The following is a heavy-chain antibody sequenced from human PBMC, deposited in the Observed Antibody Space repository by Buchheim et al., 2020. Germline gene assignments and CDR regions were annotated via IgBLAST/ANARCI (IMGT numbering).Heavy chain of an antibody. CDR3: ARGVEQWLVWGGYYYYYGMDV. CDR1: GGSFSGYY. V-gene: IGHV4-34*01. CDR2: INHSGST. D-gene: IGHD6-19*01. Sequence: QVQLQQWGAGLLKPSETLSLTCAVYGGSFSGYYWSWIRQPPGKGLEWIGEINHSGSTNYNPSLKSRVTISVDTSKNQFSLKLSSVTAADTAVYYCARGVEQWLVWGGYYYYYGMDVWGQGTT. J-gene: IGHJ6*02.